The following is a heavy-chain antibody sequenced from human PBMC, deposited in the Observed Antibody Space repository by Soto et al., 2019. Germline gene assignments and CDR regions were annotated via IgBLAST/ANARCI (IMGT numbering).Heavy chain of an antibody. CDR2: VSAYNGNT. D-gene: IGHD1-20*01. CDR3: ARDSRLITGTIFDY. Sequence: ASVKVSCKASGYTFTSYGISWVRQAPGQGLEWMGWVSAYNGNTNYAQKLQGRVTMTTDTSTSTAYMELRSLRSDDTAVYYCARDSRLITGTIFDYWGQGTLVTVSS. J-gene: IGHJ4*02. CDR1: GYTFTSYG. V-gene: IGHV1-18*04.